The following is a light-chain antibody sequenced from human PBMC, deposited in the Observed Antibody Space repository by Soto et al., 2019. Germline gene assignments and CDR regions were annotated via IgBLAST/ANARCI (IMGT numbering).Light chain of an antibody. CDR2: DVS. Sequence: QSALTQPRSVSGSPGQSVTISCTGTSSDVGGYNYVSWYQQHPGKAPKLMIYDVSKRPSGVPDRFSGSKSGNTASLTISGLQAEDEADYSCCSYAGSYLPSYVSGPGTKVTVL. CDR1: SSDVGGYNY. J-gene: IGLJ1*01. V-gene: IGLV2-11*01. CDR3: CSYAGSYLPSYV.